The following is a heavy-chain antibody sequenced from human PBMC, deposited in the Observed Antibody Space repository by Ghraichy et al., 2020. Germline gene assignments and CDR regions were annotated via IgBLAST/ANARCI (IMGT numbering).Heavy chain of an antibody. D-gene: IGHD6-6*01. CDR2: IWYDGSNK. V-gene: IGHV3-33*01. CDR3: ARDLALYSSSYTFDY. CDR1: GFTFSSYG. Sequence: GESLNISCAASGFTFSSYGMHWVRHAPGKGLEWVAVIWYDGSNKYYADSVKGRFTISRDNSKNTLYLQMNSLRAEDTAVYYCARDLALYSSSYTFDYWGQGTLVTVSS. J-gene: IGHJ4*02.